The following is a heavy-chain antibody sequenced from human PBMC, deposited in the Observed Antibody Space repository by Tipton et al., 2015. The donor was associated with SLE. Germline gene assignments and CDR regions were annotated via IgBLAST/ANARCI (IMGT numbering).Heavy chain of an antibody. CDR2: IYYSGRT. Sequence: TLSLTCTVSGGSISSYCWSWIRQPPGKGLEWIGYIYYSGRTNYNPYLKSRVTISADMSKNRISLNLSSVTAADTAVYYCARADYDFWSGLDYWGQGTLVTVSS. V-gene: IGHV4-59*01. CDR3: ARADYDFWSGLDY. J-gene: IGHJ4*02. D-gene: IGHD3-3*01. CDR1: GGSISSYC.